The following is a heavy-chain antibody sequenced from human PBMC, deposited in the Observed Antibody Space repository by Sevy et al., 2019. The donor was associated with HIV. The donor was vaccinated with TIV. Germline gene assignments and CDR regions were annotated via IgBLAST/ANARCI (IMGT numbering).Heavy chain of an antibody. J-gene: IGHJ4*02. CDR1: GGTFSRYG. D-gene: IGHD6-19*01. V-gene: IGHV1-69*13. Sequence: ASVKVSCKASGGTFSRYGISWVRQAPGQGLEWMGGILPIRGTVNYAQKFQGRVTITADESRETAYIEVSSLRSEDTAVYYCSRGGSNGWYYFDYWGQETLVTVSS. CDR2: ILPIRGTV. CDR3: SRGGSNGWYYFDY.